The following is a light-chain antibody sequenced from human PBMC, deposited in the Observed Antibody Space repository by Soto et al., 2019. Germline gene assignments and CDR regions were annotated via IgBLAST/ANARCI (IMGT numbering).Light chain of an antibody. CDR2: DVS. CDR3: CSYAGTFRGYV. Sequence: QSVLAQPPSASGSPRQSGTISCTGTSSDVGGYNYVSWYQQHPGKAPKLMIYDVSKRPSGVPDRFSGSKSGNTASLTISGLQAEDEADYYCCSYAGTFRGYVFGTGTKVTVL. V-gene: IGLV2-11*01. J-gene: IGLJ1*01. CDR1: SSDVGGYNY.